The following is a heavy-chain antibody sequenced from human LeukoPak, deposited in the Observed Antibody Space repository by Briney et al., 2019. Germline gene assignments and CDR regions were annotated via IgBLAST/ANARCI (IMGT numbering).Heavy chain of an antibody. CDR1: GYTFTDYY. J-gene: IGHJ5*02. V-gene: IGHV1-2*02. CDR2: INPNSGGT. CDR3: ARGVLPGIAAAPYEFDP. D-gene: IGHD6-13*01. Sequence: GASVKVSCKTSGYTFTDYYMHWVRQAPGQGLEWMGWINPNSGGTNYAQKFQGRVTMTRDTSISTAYMELSRLRSDDTAVYYCARGVLPGIAAAPYEFDPWGQGTLVTVSS.